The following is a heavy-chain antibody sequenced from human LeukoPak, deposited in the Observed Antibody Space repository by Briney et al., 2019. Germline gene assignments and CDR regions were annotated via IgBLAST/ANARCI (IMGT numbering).Heavy chain of an antibody. Sequence: GGSLRLSCAASGFTFSSYAMHWVRQAPGKGLEWVAVISYDGSNKYYADSVKGRFTISRDNSKNTLYLQMNSLRAEDTAVYYCARAYYYDSSGFNWGQGTLVTVSS. CDR3: ARAYYYDSSGFN. CDR2: ISYDGSNK. V-gene: IGHV3-30-3*01. D-gene: IGHD3-22*01. CDR1: GFTFSSYA. J-gene: IGHJ4*02.